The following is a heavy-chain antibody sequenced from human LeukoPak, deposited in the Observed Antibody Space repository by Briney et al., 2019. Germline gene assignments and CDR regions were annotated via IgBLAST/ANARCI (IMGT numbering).Heavy chain of an antibody. CDR2: IYYRGIT. V-gene: IGHV4-39*01. Sequence: SETLSLTCTVSGSSISSSSYYWGWIRQPPGKGLEWIGNIYYRGITYYNPSLKSRVTISVDTSKNQFSLKLSSVTAADTAVYYCARVRELMVRGVRYNWDYFDYWGQGTLVTVSS. J-gene: IGHJ4*02. CDR1: GSSISSSSYY. D-gene: IGHD3-10*01. CDR3: ARVRELMVRGVRYNWDYFDY.